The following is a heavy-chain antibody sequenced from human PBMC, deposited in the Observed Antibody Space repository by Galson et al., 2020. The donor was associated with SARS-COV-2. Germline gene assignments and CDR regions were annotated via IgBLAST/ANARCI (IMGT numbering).Heavy chain of an antibody. Sequence: GGSLRLSCAASGFSFSAYAMHWVRQAPGKGLEWVAVLSYDGNNKFYADSVKGRFTVSRGFSNNTLHLQMDSLRPEDTAVYFCARDPASYCNKGICYTEYFDYWGQGTLVTVSS. CDR1: GFSFSAYA. CDR2: LSYDGNNK. J-gene: IGHJ4*02. D-gene: IGHD2-8*01. V-gene: IGHV3-30-3*01. CDR3: ARDPASYCNKGICYTEYFDY.